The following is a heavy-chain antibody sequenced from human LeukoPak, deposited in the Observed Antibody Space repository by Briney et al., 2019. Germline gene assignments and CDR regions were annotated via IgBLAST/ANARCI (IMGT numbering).Heavy chain of an antibody. J-gene: IGHJ4*02. CDR2: INSDGSST. CDR3: ARDPKVAGLDY. CDR1: GFTFGSYW. D-gene: IGHD6-19*01. V-gene: IGHV3-74*01. Sequence: GGSLRPSCAASGFTFGSYWMHWVRQAPGKGLVWVSRINSDGSSTSYAGSVKGRFTISRDNAKNTLYLQMNSLRAEDTAVYYCARDPKVAGLDYWGQGTLVTVSS.